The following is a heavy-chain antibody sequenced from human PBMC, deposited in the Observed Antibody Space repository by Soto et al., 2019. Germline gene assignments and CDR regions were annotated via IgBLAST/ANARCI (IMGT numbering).Heavy chain of an antibody. V-gene: IGHV3-23*01. CDR3: AKDHTVVIRDAFEI. Sequence: EVQILESGGGLVQPGGSLRLSCAASGFTFSSYAMYWVRPAPGKGLAWVSGISDSGTGTYYADSVKGRVTISRDNSKNTVYTQMKSLRAEDTAVYYCAKDHTVVIRDAFEIWGQVTMVNVSS. D-gene: IGHD3-22*01. CDR1: GFTFSSYA. J-gene: IGHJ3*02. CDR2: ISDSGTGT.